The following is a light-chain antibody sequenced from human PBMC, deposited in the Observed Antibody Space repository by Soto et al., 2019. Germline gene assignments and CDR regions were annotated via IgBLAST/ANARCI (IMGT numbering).Light chain of an antibody. V-gene: IGKV1-27*01. Sequence: DIQMTQSPSSLSASVGDRVTITCRASQGISNYLAWYQQKPGKVPKLLIYGASTLQSGVPSRFSGSRSGTDFTLTISSLHPEDVATNYCREYTSAPLLTFGPGNKVDIK. J-gene: IGKJ3*01. CDR3: REYTSAPLLT. CDR1: QGISNY. CDR2: GAS.